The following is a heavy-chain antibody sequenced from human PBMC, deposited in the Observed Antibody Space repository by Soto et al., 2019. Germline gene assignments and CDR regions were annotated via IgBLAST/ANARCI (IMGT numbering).Heavy chain of an antibody. CDR2: IYYSGST. CDR1: GDSVGNGPYY. CDR3: ARVGSSCHSGGCYYYYGLGV. D-gene: IGHD1-26*01. Sequence: QVRLQESGPGLVKPSETLSLSCLVSGDSVGNGPYYWSWIRQSPGEGLEWIAYIYYSGSTNVNPSLESRGHISIDQSKNQFFLELRSVTAADAAVYFCARVGSSCHSGGCYYYYGLGVWGQGTTVAISS. J-gene: IGHJ6*02. V-gene: IGHV4-61*01.